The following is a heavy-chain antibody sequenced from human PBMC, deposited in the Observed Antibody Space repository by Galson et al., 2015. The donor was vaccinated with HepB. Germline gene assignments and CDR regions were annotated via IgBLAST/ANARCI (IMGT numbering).Heavy chain of an antibody. CDR3: VRATNWGLWEY. CDR1: GYTFTSYF. D-gene: IGHD3-3*01. Sequence: QSGAEVKKPGESLRISCRGSGYTFTSYFISWVRQMPGKGLEWMGRIDPTDSYTNYSPSFQGHVTISVDKSISTVYLHWSSLQASDIAIYYCVRATNWGLWEYWGQGTLVSVSS. CDR2: IDPTDSYT. V-gene: IGHV5-10-1*01. J-gene: IGHJ4*02.